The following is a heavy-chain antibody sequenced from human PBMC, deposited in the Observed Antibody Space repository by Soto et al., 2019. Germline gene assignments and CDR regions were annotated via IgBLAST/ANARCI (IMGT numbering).Heavy chain of an antibody. V-gene: IGHV4-59*01. D-gene: IGHD6-19*01. CDR3: ARDLRAYSGGFSEFDP. CDR1: GGSINSYY. CDR2: IYYSGST. J-gene: IGHJ5*02. Sequence: QVQLRESGPGLVKPSETLSLTCSVSGGSINSYYWSWIRQPPGKGLEWIGYIYYSGSTSYNPSLESRVTISVDTSKNQVSLKLGSVTAADTAVYYCARDLRAYSGGFSEFDPWGQGTLVTVSS.